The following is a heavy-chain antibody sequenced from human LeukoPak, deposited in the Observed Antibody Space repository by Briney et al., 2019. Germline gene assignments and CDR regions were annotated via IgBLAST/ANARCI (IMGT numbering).Heavy chain of an antibody. J-gene: IGHJ4*02. D-gene: IGHD6-19*01. CDR2: IKQDGSEK. CDR3: ARAHSSGWAFDY. CDR1: GFTFSSYW. Sequence: GGSLRLSCAASGFTFSSYWMSWVRQAPGKGLEWVATIKQDGSEKYYVDSVKRRFTISRDTAKNSLSLQMNSLRAEDTAVYYCARAHSSGWAFDYWGQGTLVTVSS. V-gene: IGHV3-7*01.